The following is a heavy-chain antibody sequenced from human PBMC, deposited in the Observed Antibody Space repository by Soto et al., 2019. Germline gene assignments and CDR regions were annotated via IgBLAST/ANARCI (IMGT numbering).Heavy chain of an antibody. CDR2: ISYDGSNK. V-gene: IGHV3-30*18. J-gene: IGHJ4*02. Sequence: GGSLRLSCAASGFTFSSYGMHWVRQAPGKGLEWVAVISYDGSNKYYADSVKGRFTISRDNSKNTLYLQMNSLRAEDTAVYYCAKASQKNFDYWGQGTLVTVSS. CDR1: GFTFSSYG. CDR3: AKASQKNFDY.